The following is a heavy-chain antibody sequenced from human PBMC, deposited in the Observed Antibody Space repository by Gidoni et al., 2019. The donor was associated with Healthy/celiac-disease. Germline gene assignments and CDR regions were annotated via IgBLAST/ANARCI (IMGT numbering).Heavy chain of an antibody. CDR1: GGSISSSSYY. CDR3: ARRGYYDFWSGYPYNWFDP. D-gene: IGHD3-3*01. CDR2: IYYRGST. J-gene: IGHJ5*02. V-gene: IGHV4-39*01. Sequence: QLQLQESGPGLVKPSEPLSLTCPVSGGSISSSSYYWGRIRQPPGKGLEWIGSIYYRGSTYYTPSLKIRVTISVDTSKNQFSLKLSSVTAADTAVYYCARRGYYDFWSGYPYNWFDPWCQGTLVTVSS.